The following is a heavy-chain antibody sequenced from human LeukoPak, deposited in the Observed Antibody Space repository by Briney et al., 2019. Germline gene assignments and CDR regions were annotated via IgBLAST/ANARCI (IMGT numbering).Heavy chain of an antibody. D-gene: IGHD4-11*01. V-gene: IGHV4-34*01. Sequence: ASETLSLTCAVYGGSFSGYYWSWIRQPPGKGLEWIGEINHSGSTNYNPSLKSRVTISVDTSKNQFSLKLSSVTAADTAVYYCARGRVTVTTLRFWFDPWGQGTLVTVSS. CDR1: GGSFSGYY. CDR3: ARGRVTVTTLRFWFDP. CDR2: INHSGST. J-gene: IGHJ5*02.